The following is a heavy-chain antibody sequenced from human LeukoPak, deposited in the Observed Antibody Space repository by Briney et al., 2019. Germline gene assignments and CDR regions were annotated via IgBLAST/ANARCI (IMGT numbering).Heavy chain of an antibody. CDR3: ARNGILGIAAAVDV. J-gene: IGHJ6*04. D-gene: IGHD6-13*01. CDR1: GFTFSSYG. Sequence: PGGSLRLSCGASGFTFSSYGMHWVRQAPGKGLEWVSSINSDSNYIYYADSVKGRFTISRDAKNSVYLQMNSLRAEDTAVYYCARNGILGIAAAVDVWGKGTTVTVSS. V-gene: IGHV3-21*01. CDR2: INSDSNYI.